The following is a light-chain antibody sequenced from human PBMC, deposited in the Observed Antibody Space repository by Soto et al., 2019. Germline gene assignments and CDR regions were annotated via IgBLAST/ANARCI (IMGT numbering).Light chain of an antibody. CDR2: EVY. V-gene: IGLV2-14*01. CDR3: ISYIPSTTTHWV. CDR1: NSDVGGYDR. J-gene: IGLJ3*02. Sequence: QSALTQPASVSGSPGQSITISCTGTNSDVGGYDRVSWYQHHPGKAPKLLIFEVYNRPSGISGRFSGSKSGDTASLTISGLQAEDEADYYCISYIPSTTTHWVFGGGTKLTVL.